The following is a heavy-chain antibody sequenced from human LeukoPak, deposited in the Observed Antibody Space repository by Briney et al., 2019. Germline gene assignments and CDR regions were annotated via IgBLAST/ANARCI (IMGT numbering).Heavy chain of an antibody. CDR1: GYTLTSYG. CDR2: ISGYYGTT. D-gene: IGHD2-15*01. V-gene: IGHV1-18*01. J-gene: IGHJ6*02. CDR3: ARDAGYQPNYYYYYGMDV. Sequence: VSVKVSCKASGYTLTSYGISWVRQAPGQGLEWMGWISGYYGTTKYAQKLQGRVTMTTDTSTATAYMELRSLRSDDTAVYYCARDAGYQPNYYYYYGMDVWGQGTAVTVSS.